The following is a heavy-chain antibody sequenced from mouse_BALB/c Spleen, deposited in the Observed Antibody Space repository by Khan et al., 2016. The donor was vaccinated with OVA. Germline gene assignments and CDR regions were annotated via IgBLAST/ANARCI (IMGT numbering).Heavy chain of an antibody. D-gene: IGHD2-4*01. J-gene: IGHJ4*01. CDR2: IWGGGST. V-gene: IGHV2-6-7*01. CDR3: ARGTDDYALYAMDY. CDR1: GFSLTGYG. Sequence: VQLKESGPGLVAPSQSLSITCTVSGFSLTGYGVNWVRQPPGKGLEWLGMIWGGGSTDYNSALKSRLSISKDNSKSQVFLKMNSLQTDDTARYYCARGTDDYALYAMDYWGQGTSVTVSS.